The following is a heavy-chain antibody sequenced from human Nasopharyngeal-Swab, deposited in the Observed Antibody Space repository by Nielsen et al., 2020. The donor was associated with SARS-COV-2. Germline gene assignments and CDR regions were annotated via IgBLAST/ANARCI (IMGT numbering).Heavy chain of an antibody. J-gene: IGHJ5*02. V-gene: IGHV1-3*01. CDR2: INAGNGNT. CDR3: ARDTGDCSGGSCYPGRFDP. D-gene: IGHD2-15*01. Sequence: WVRQAPGQRLEWMGWINAGNGNTKYSQKFQGRVTITRDTSASTAYMELSSLRSKDTAVYYCARDTGDCSGGSCYPGRFDPWGQGTLVTVSS.